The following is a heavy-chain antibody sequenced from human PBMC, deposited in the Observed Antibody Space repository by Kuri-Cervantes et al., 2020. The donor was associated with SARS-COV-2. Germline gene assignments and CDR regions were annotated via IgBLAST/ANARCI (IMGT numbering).Heavy chain of an antibody. D-gene: IGHD4-23*01. V-gene: IGHV4-30-4*08. CDR2: IYYSGST. CDR1: GGSISSGDYY. Sequence: SETLSLTCTVSGGSISSGDYYRSWIRQPPGKGLEWIGYIYYSGSTYYNPSLKSRVTISVDTSKNQFSLKLSSVTAADTAVYYCARDADGGNGEDYYYYYMDVWGKGTTVTVSS. J-gene: IGHJ6*03. CDR3: ARDADGGNGEDYYYYYMDV.